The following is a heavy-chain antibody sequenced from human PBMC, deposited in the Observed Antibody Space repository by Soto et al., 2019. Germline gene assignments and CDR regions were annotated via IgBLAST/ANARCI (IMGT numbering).Heavy chain of an antibody. CDR2: INPSGGST. CDR1: GYTFTSYY. CDR3: GRDYGCNPVEC. Sequence: QVQLVQSGAEVKKPGASVKVSCKASGYTFTSYYKHWVRQAPGQGLEWMGIINPSGGSTSYAQKFQGRDTMPRDTPTSTVYMELSSLRSEDTAVYYSGRDYGCNPVECWGQGTLVIVCS. D-gene: IGHD3-16*01. J-gene: IGHJ4*02. V-gene: IGHV1-46*01.